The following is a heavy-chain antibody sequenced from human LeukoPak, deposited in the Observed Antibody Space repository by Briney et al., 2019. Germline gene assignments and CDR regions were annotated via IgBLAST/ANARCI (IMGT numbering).Heavy chain of an antibody. Sequence: SETLSLTCTVSGGSISSSYYYWGWIRQPPGKGLEWIGSIYYSGSTYYNPSLKSRVTISVDTSKNQFSLKLRSVTAADTAVYYCARRAIGGNPFDYWGQGTLVTVSS. CDR1: GGSISSSYYY. CDR2: IYYSGST. D-gene: IGHD4-23*01. V-gene: IGHV4-39*01. CDR3: ARRAIGGNPFDY. J-gene: IGHJ4*02.